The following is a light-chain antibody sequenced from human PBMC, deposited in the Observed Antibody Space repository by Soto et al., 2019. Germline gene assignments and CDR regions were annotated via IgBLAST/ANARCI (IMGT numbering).Light chain of an antibody. Sequence: DIQMTQYPSTLSESVGDRVTITCGASQTISSCLAWYQQKPGKAPKLLIYKASTLKSGVPSRFSGSGYGTEFTLTISSMKHDDFATYYCQQYNSYSVTFGHGTKVDI. CDR1: QTISSC. J-gene: IGKJ1*01. V-gene: IGKV1-5*03. CDR3: QQYNSYSVT. CDR2: KAS.